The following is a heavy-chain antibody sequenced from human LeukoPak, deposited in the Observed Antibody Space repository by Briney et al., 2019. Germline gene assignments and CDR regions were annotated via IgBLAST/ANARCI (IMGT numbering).Heavy chain of an antibody. D-gene: IGHD3/OR15-3a*01. V-gene: IGHV4-59*04. CDR2: IYYSGNT. J-gene: IGHJ4*02. CDR1: GGSISSYY. CDR3: ARQTGSGLFILP. Sequence: KPSETLSLTCTVSGGSISSYYWSWIRQPPGKGLEWIGSIYYSGNTYYNASLKGQVSISIDTSKNQFSLRLTSVTAADTAVYYCARQTGSGLFILPGGQGTLVTVSS.